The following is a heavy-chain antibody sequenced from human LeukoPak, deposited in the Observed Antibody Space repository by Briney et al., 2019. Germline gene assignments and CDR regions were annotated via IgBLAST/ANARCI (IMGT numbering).Heavy chain of an antibody. CDR2: IIPIFGTA. CDR3: ARSPLSIAARPPFDY. CDR1: GGTFSSYA. D-gene: IGHD6-6*01. V-gene: IGHV1-69*05. J-gene: IGHJ4*02. Sequence: SVKVSCKASGGTFSSYAISWVRQAPGQGLEWMGRIIPIFGTANYAQKFQGRVTITTDESTSTAYMELSSLRSEDTAVYYCARSPLSIAARPPFDYWGQGTLVTVSS.